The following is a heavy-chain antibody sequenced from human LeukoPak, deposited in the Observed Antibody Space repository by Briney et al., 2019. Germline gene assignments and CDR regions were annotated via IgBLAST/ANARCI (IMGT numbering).Heavy chain of an antibody. J-gene: IGHJ5*02. CDR1: GYTFTSYY. CDR2: INPSGGST. CDR3: ARGSSGYCSGGSCYRRYNWFDP. Sequence: ASVKVSCKASGYTFTSYYTHWVRQAPGQGLEWMGIINPSGGSTSYAQKFQGRVTMTRDMSTSTVYMELSSPRSEDTAVYYCARGSSGYCSGGSCYRRYNWFDPWGQGTLVTVSS. V-gene: IGHV1-46*01. D-gene: IGHD2-15*01.